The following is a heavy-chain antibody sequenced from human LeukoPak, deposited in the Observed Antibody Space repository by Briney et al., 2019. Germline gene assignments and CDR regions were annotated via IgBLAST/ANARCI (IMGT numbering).Heavy chain of an antibody. Sequence: GGSLRLSCAASGFTFSGYWTHWVRQAPGKGLVWVPRINSDGSSTTYADSVKGRFTISRDNAKNTLYLQMNSLRAEDTAVYYCARLAGGVEMATITPPNHFDYWGQGTLVTVSS. CDR2: INSDGSST. V-gene: IGHV3-74*01. CDR1: GFTFSGYW. D-gene: IGHD5-24*01. J-gene: IGHJ4*02. CDR3: ARLAGGVEMATITPPNHFDY.